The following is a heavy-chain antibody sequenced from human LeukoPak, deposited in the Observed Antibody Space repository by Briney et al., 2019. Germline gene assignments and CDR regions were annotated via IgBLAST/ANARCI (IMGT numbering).Heavy chain of an antibody. CDR1: VYTFTGYY. CDR3: ARDLRGYYDIGY. V-gene: IGHV1-2*02. D-gene: IGHD3-22*01. J-gene: IGHJ4*02. Sequence: ASVKLSCNSSVYTFTGYYMHWVRHAPGQGHEWMGWINPNSGGTNYAQKFQGRLTMTRDTSISTAYMELSRLRSDDTAVYYCARDLRGYYDIGYWGQGTLVTVSS. CDR2: INPNSGGT.